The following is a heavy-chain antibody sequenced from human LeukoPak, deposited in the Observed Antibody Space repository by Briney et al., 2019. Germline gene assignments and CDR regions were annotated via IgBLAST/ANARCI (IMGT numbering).Heavy chain of an antibody. CDR3: ARDQASGSNDY. V-gene: IGHV3-7*01. J-gene: IGHJ4*02. CDR1: GFTFSRYW. D-gene: IGHD1-26*01. CDR2: IKQDGSEK. Sequence: GGSLRLSCAASGFTFSRYWMSWVRQAPGKGVEWVANIKQDGSEKYYVDSVKDRFTISRDNAKNSLYLQIYRLRAEDTAVYYCARDQASGSNDYWGQGTLVTVS.